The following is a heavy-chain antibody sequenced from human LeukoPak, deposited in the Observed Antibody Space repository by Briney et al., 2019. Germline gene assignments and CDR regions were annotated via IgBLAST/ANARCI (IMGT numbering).Heavy chain of an antibody. CDR3: ARDQMITFGGADY. CDR2: ISGSGSGGST. CDR1: GFTFSSSA. D-gene: IGHD3-16*01. Sequence: SGGSLRLSCAASGFTFSSSAMSWVRQAPGKGLEWVSSISGSGSGGSTSYADSVKGRFTISRDNAKNTLYLQMNSLRAEDTAVYYCARDQMITFGGADYWGQGTLVTVSS. V-gene: IGHV3-23*01. J-gene: IGHJ4*02.